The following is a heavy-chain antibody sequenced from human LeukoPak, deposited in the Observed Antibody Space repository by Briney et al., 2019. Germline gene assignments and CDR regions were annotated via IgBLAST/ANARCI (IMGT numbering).Heavy chain of an antibody. J-gene: IGHJ4*02. CDR1: LGSLGSSSHY. V-gene: IGHV4-39*01. Sequence: SETLSLTCTVSLGSLGSSSHYWGWIRQPPGKGLEWIGGIYYTGGSTYYNPSLKSRATMSLDTSKNQFSLNLRSATVADTAVYYRARRRSYGEELDYWGQGTLVTVSS. D-gene: IGHD5-18*01. CDR3: ARRRSYGEELDY. CDR2: IYYTGGST.